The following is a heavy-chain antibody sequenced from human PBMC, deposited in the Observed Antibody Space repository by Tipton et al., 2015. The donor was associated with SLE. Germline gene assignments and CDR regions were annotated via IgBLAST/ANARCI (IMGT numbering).Heavy chain of an antibody. Sequence: GSLRLSCSASGFTFSNHAMHWVRQTPGKSLECVSLITKSGHNTYYADSVKGRFTTSRDNSKNTLYLQMDSLTTDDTAVYYCVKDHAMWGPVEDWGQGTRVTVSS. J-gene: IGHJ4*02. V-gene: IGHV3-64D*06. D-gene: IGHD3-16*01. CDR3: VKDHAMWGPVED. CDR1: GFTFSNHA. CDR2: ITKSGHNT.